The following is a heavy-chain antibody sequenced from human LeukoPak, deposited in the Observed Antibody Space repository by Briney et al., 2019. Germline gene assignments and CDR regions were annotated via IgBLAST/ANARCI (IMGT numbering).Heavy chain of an antibody. CDR1: GGSFSGYY. CDR2: INHSGST. V-gene: IGHV4-34*01. J-gene: IGHJ4*02. CDR3: ATRTAMGPFDY. Sequence: PSETLSLTCAVYGGSFSGYYWSWIRQPPGKGLEWIGEINHSGSTNYNPSLKSRVTISVDTSKNQFSLKLSSVTAADTAVYYCATRTAMGPFDYWGQGTLVTVSS. D-gene: IGHD5-18*01.